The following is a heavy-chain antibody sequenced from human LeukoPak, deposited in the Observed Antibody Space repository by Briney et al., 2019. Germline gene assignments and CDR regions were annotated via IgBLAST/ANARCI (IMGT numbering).Heavy chain of an antibody. V-gene: IGHV1-46*01. CDR1: GYTFTSYY. J-gene: IGHJ4*02. D-gene: IGHD3-22*01. Sequence: ASVKVSCKASGYTFTSYYIHWVRQAPGQGLEWMGIINPSGGSTNYAQEFQGRVTMTRDTSSSTVYMELSSLRSEDTAVYYCARDYYDGSGLGEFDYWGQGTLVTVSS. CDR3: ARDYYDGSGLGEFDY. CDR2: INPSGGST.